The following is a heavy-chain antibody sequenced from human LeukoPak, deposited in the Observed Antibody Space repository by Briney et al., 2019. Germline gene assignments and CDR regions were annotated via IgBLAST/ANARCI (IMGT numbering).Heavy chain of an antibody. D-gene: IGHD3-10*01. CDR1: GFTFSSYS. CDR2: ISSSSSYI. V-gene: IGHV3-21*01. CDR3: ARELGGSGSSAYNWFDP. Sequence: GGSLRLSCAASGFTFSSYSTNWVRQAPGKGLEWVSSISSSSSYIYYADSVKGRFTISRDNAKNSLYLQMNSLRAEDTAVYYCARELGGSGSSAYNWFDPWGQGTLVTVSS. J-gene: IGHJ5*02.